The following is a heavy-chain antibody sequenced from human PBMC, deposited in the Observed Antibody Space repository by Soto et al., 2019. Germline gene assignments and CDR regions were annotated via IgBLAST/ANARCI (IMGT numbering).Heavy chain of an antibody. D-gene: IGHD3-22*01. Sequence: GASVKVSCKASGYTFTSYGISWVRQAPGQGLEWMGWISAYNGNTNYAQKLQGRVTMTTDTSTSTAYMELRSLRSDDTAVYYCARDLRYYDSSGYFYWGQGTLVTVSS. CDR2: ISAYNGNT. V-gene: IGHV1-18*04. CDR3: ARDLRYYDSSGYFY. J-gene: IGHJ4*02. CDR1: GYTFTSYG.